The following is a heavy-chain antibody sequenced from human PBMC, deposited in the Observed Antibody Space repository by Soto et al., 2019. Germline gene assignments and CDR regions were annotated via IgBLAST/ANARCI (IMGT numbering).Heavy chain of an antibody. D-gene: IGHD6-19*01. CDR1: GFSLSTSGTR. V-gene: IGHV2-70*04. Sequence: SGPTLVNPTQTLTLTCTLSGFSLSTSGTRVSWIRQPPGKALEWLARIDWDDEKFYSTSLKTRLTISKDTSKNQVVLTMTNMDPVDTATYYCARPRDGSYGPYAFGIWDQGTMVTVSS. J-gene: IGHJ3*02. CDR3: ARPRDGSYGPYAFGI. CDR2: IDWDDEK.